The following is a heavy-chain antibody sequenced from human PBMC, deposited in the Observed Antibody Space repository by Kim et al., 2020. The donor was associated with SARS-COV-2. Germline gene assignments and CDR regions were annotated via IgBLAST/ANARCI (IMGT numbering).Heavy chain of an antibody. CDR3: ARDDYCSL. CDR2: IKYDGTYT. V-gene: IGHV3-74*03. Sequence: GGSLRLSCAASGFSISGFWMHWVRQVPGKGLVWFARIKYDGTYTTYADSVKGRFTISRDNAKNTLSLQMNSLRVEDTAVYYCARDDYCSLWGQGTLVTVSS. CDR1: GFSISGFW. J-gene: IGHJ4*02. D-gene: IGHD3-16*01.